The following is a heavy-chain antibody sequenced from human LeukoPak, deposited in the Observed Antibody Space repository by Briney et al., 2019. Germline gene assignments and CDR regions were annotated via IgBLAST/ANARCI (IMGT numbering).Heavy chain of an antibody. CDR3: AKGDYRGYFDY. Sequence: PGGSLRLSCAASGLTFSSYIMGWVRQAPGKGLEWVSSMTGSGSSTYYADSVKGRCSISRDNSKNTVYLQMNSLRAEDTAVYYCAKGDYRGYFDYWGQGTLVTVSS. D-gene: IGHD4-11*01. CDR1: GLTFSSYI. CDR2: MTGSGSST. V-gene: IGHV3-23*01. J-gene: IGHJ4*02.